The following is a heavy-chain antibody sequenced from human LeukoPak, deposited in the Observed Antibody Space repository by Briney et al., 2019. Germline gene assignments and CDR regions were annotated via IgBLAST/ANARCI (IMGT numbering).Heavy chain of an antibody. J-gene: IGHJ5*02. D-gene: IGHD6-6*01. Sequence: PGGSLRLSCAASGFSFSNYWVHWVRHAPGKGLEWVSYISSSGSTIYYADSVKGRFTISRDNAKNSLYLQMNSLRAEDTAVYYCARDQQMGSSSSVWFDPWGQGTLVTVSS. CDR3: ARDQQMGSSSSVWFDP. V-gene: IGHV3-48*04. CDR1: GFSFSNYW. CDR2: ISSSGSTI.